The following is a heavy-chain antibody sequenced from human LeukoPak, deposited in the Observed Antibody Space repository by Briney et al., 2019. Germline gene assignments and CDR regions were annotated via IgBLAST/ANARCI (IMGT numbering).Heavy chain of an antibody. Sequence: PGGSLRLSCAASGFTFSSYAMSWVRQAPGKGLGWVSAISGSGGSAYYADSVKGRFTISRDNSKNTLYLQMNSLRAEDTAVYYCAKDGPNYDILTGYYRGWFDPWGQGTLVTVSS. V-gene: IGHV3-23*01. CDR2: ISGSGGSA. D-gene: IGHD3-9*01. CDR3: AKDGPNYDILTGYYRGWFDP. J-gene: IGHJ5*02. CDR1: GFTFSSYA.